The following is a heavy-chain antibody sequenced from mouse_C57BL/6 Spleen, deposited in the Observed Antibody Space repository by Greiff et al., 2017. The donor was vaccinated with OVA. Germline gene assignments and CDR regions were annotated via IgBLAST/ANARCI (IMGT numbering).Heavy chain of an antibody. V-gene: IGHV3-6*01. CDR3: ARDCCFDY. CDR2: ISYDGSN. CDR1: GYSITSGYY. Sequence: EVKLMESGPGLVKPSQSLSLTCSVTGYSITSGYYWNWIRQFPGNKLEWMGYISYDGSNNYNPSLKNRISITRDTSKNQFFLKLNSVTTEDTATYYCARDCCFDYWGQGTTLTVSS. J-gene: IGHJ2*01.